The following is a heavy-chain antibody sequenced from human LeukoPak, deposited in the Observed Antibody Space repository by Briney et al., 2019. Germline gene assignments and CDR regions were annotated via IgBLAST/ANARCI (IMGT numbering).Heavy chain of an antibody. CDR2: IKQDGSEK. D-gene: IGHD5-24*01. J-gene: IGHJ4*02. CDR1: GFTFSSYW. Sequence: GGSLRLSCAASGFTFSSYWMSWVRQAPGKGLEWVANIKQDGSEKYYVDSVKGRFTISRDHAKNSPYLQMNSLRAEDTAVYYCARVGSRDGYNFDYWGQGTLVTVSS. V-gene: IGHV3-7*01. CDR3: ARVGSRDGYNFDY.